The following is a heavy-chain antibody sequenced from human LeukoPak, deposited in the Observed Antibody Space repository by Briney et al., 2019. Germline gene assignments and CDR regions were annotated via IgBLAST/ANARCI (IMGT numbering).Heavy chain of an antibody. CDR2: IYSGGST. V-gene: IGHV3-66*01. Sequence: PGRSLRLSCAASGFTGSGNYMRWVRQAPGKGLEWVSVIYSGGSTYYADSVKGRFTISRDNSKNTLYLQMNSLRAEDTAVYYCAREIVTVTTTLDAFDIWGQGTMVTVSS. CDR3: AREIVTVTTTLDAFDI. D-gene: IGHD4-17*01. J-gene: IGHJ3*02. CDR1: GFTGSGNY.